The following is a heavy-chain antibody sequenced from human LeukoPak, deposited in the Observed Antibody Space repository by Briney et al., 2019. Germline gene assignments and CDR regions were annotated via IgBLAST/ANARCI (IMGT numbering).Heavy chain of an antibody. CDR2: INHSGST. V-gene: IGHV4-34*01. J-gene: IGHJ5*02. CDR1: GGSFSGYY. D-gene: IGHD2-15*01. Sequence: SETLSLTCAVYGGSFSGYYWSWIRQPPEKGLEWIGEINHSGSTNYNPSLKSRVTISVDTSKNQFSLKLSSVTAADTAVYYCARPLGYCSDSRCPQSWFDPWGQGTLVTVSS. CDR3: ARPLGYCSDSRCPQSWFDP.